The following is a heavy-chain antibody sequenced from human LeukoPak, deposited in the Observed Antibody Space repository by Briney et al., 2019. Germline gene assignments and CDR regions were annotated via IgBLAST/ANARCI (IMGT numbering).Heavy chain of an antibody. CDR1: GFTFSSYG. CDR2: IRYDGSNK. CDR3: ATGAYCGCDCHDY. J-gene: IGHJ4*02. Sequence: GGSLRLSCAASGFTFSSYGMHWVRQAPGKGLEWVAFIRYDGSNKYYADSVKGRFTISRDNSKSTLYLQMNSLRAEDTAVYYCATGAYCGCDCHDYWGQGTLVTVSS. D-gene: IGHD2-21*02. V-gene: IGHV3-30*02.